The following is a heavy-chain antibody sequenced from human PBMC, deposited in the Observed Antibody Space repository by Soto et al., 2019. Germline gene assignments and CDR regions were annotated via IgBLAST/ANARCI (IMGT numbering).Heavy chain of an antibody. Sequence: EVQLLESGGGLVQPGGSLRLSCAASGFTFSSYAMSWVRQAPGKGLEWVSTISGSDGGTYYADSVKGRFTISRDNSKKTQYLRMNSLRAEDTAVYYCAKGRHINGEFSEGNYFDYWGQGTLVTVSS. D-gene: IGHD2-21*01. J-gene: IGHJ4*02. CDR2: ISGSDGGT. CDR3: AKGRHINGEFSEGNYFDY. V-gene: IGHV3-23*01. CDR1: GFTFSSYA.